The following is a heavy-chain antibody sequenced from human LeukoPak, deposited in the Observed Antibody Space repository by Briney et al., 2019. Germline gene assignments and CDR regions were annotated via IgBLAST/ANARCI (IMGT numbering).Heavy chain of an antibody. CDR1: GGSISSYY. D-gene: IGHD5-12*01. V-gene: IGHV4-59*01. Sequence: SETLSLTCTVSGGSISSYYWSWIRQPPGKGLEWIGYIYYSGSTNYNPSLKSRVTISVDTSKNQFSLKLSSVTAADTAVYYCAKEVYSGYDYADYWGQGTLVTVSS. J-gene: IGHJ4*02. CDR3: AKEVYSGYDYADY. CDR2: IYYSGST.